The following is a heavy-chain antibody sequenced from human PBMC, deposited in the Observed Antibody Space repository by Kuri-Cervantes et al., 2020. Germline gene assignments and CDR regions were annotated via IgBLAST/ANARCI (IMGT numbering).Heavy chain of an antibody. Sequence: SETLSLTCTVSGGSVSSGSYYWSWIRQPPGKGLEWIGYIYYSGSTNYNPSLRSRVTISIDRSKNQFSLKLSSVTAADTAVYYCARGPSRYFDLWGRGTLVTVSS. CDR2: IYYSGST. CDR1: GGSVSSGSYY. CDR3: ARGPSRYFDL. J-gene: IGHJ2*01. V-gene: IGHV4-61*01.